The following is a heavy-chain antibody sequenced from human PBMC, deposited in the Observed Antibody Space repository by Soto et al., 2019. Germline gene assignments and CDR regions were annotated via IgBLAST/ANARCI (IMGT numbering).Heavy chain of an antibody. CDR1: GGSISSSGYY. CDR2: IYYSGST. Sequence: PSETLSLTCTVSGGSISSSGYYWSWIRQHPGKGLEWIGYIYYSGSTYYNPSLKSRVTISVDTSKNQFSLKLSSVTAADTAVYYCARGYGDYGNTGSYGMDVWGQGTTVTVSS. D-gene: IGHD4-17*01. CDR3: ARGYGDYGNTGSYGMDV. V-gene: IGHV4-31*03. J-gene: IGHJ6*02.